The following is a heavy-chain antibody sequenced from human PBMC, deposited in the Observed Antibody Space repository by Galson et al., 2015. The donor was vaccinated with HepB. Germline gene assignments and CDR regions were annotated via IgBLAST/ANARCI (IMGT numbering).Heavy chain of an antibody. CDR3: AKPGAGGPAAFHFYYLDV. V-gene: IGHV3-21*01. J-gene: IGHJ6*03. CDR2: ISGDSNYI. CDR1: GFNFSPYS. D-gene: IGHD2-2*01. Sequence: SLRLSCAVSGFNFSPYSMNWVRQAPGKGLEWVSFISGDSNYIYYADPVKGRFTVSRDNAKRSLYLHMNSLRAEDTAVYYCAKPGAGGPAAFHFYYLDVWGNGTTVTVSS.